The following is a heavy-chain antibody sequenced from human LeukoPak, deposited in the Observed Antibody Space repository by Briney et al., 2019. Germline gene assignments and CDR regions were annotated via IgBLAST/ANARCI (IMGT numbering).Heavy chain of an antibody. D-gene: IGHD6-19*01. V-gene: IGHV3-30*18. J-gene: IGHJ4*02. Sequence: GGSLRLSCAASGFTFSSYGMHWVRQAPGKGLEWVAVISYDGSNKYYADSVKGRFTISRDNSKNTLYLQMNSLRAEDTAVYYCAKGYGSSGWTFDYWGQGTLVTVSS. CDR3: AKGYGSSGWTFDY. CDR2: ISYDGSNK. CDR1: GFTFSSYG.